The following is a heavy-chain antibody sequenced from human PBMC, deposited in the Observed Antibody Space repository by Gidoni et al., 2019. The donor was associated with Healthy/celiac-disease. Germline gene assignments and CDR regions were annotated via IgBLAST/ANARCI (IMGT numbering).Heavy chain of an antibody. D-gene: IGHD6-19*01. CDR2: INHSGST. Sequence: QVQLQQWGAGLLKPSETLSLTYAVYGGSFSGYYWSWIRQPPGKGLEWIGEINHSGSTNYNPSLKSRVTISVDTSKNQFSLKLSSVTAADTAVYYCARSVAGTENYWGQGTLVTVSS. CDR1: GGSFSGYY. V-gene: IGHV4-34*01. CDR3: ARSVAGTENY. J-gene: IGHJ4*02.